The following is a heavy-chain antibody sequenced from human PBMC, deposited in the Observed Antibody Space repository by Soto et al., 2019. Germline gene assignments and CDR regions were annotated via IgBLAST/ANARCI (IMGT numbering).Heavy chain of an antibody. V-gene: IGHV5-51*01. CDR3: ARSYLARGYSYGTDV. CDR1: GYSFTSYW. Sequence: PGESLKISCKGSGYSFTSYWIGWVRQMPGKGLEWMGIIYPGDSDTRYSPSFQGQVTISADKSISTAYLQWSSLKASDTAMYYCARSYLARGYSYGTDVWGQGTTVTVSS. J-gene: IGHJ6*02. D-gene: IGHD5-18*01. CDR2: IYPGDSDT.